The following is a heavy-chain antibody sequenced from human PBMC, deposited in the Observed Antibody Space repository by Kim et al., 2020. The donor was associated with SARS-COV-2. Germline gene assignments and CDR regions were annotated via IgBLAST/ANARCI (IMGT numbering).Heavy chain of an antibody. CDR1: GYTFASYY. V-gene: IGHV1-46*01. Sequence: ASVKVSCKASGYTFASYYMHWVRQAPGQGLEWMGIINPSGGSTSYAQKFQGRVTMTRDTSTSTVYMELSSLRSEDTAVYYCARGMDYDILTGYNTDDINWFDPWGQGTLVTVSS. CDR3: ARGMDYDILTGYNTDDINWFDP. D-gene: IGHD3-9*01. J-gene: IGHJ5*02. CDR2: INPSGGST.